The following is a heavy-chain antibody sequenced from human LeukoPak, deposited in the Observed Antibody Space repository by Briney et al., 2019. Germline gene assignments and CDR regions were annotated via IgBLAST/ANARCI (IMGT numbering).Heavy chain of an antibody. V-gene: IGHV3-33*01. CDR3: ARDRAGVYCSSTSCYYYYYYMDV. D-gene: IGHD2-2*01. Sequence: GGSLRLSCAASGFTFSSYGMHWVRQAPGKGLEWVAVIWYDGSNKYYADSVKGRFTIYRDNSKNTLYLQMNSLRAEDTAVYYCARDRAGVYCSSTSCYYYYYYMDVWGKGTTVTVSS. CDR1: GFTFSSYG. CDR2: IWYDGSNK. J-gene: IGHJ6*03.